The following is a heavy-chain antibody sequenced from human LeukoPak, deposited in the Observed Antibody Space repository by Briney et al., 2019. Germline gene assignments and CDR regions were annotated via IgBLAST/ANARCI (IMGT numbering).Heavy chain of an antibody. D-gene: IGHD3-3*01. V-gene: IGHV3-30*02. CDR1: GFTFSSYG. Sequence: GGSLRLSCAASGFTFSSYGMHWVRQAPGQGLEWVAFIRYDGSNKYYADSVKGRFTISRDNSKNTLYLQMNSLRAEDTAVYYCAKVGGYDFWSGFQRYFDYWGQGTLVTVSS. CDR3: AKVGGYDFWSGFQRYFDY. J-gene: IGHJ4*02. CDR2: IRYDGSNK.